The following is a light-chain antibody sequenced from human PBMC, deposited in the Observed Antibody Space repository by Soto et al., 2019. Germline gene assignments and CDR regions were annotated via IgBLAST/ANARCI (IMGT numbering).Light chain of an antibody. J-gene: IGKJ3*01. V-gene: IGKV3-20*01. CDR1: QSVPSTY. Sequence: EIVLTQSPGTLSLSPGERATPSCRASQSVPSTYLAWYQQRPGQAPRLLIYGVSTRAPCIPDRFSGSGSGRDFTITISRLVYEDCVIYFCQKYGHSPPFTFGPVTKVHFK. CDR3: QKYGHSPPFT. CDR2: GVS.